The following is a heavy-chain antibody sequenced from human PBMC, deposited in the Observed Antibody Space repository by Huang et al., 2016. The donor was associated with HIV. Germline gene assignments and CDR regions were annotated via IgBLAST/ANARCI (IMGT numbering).Heavy chain of an antibody. J-gene: IGHJ4*02. D-gene: IGHD3-9*01. Sequence: QVQLVQSRAEVKKPGASVKVSCKVSEYTLTELSIPWVRQPPGKGLEWRGGIDPEIGESIYAQRFQGRVTMTEDTSTETAFMELGGLRPEDAAVYYCATGFDVFFDFWGQGTLVTVSS. CDR1: EYTLTELS. V-gene: IGHV1-24*01. CDR3: ATGFDVFFDF. CDR2: IDPEIGES.